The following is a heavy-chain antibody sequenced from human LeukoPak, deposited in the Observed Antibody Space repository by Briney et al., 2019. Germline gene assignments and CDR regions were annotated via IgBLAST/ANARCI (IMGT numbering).Heavy chain of an antibody. CDR1: GGSINNYY. D-gene: IGHD3-3*01. CDR3: AAGVVIIPST. V-gene: IGHV4-59*08. J-gene: IGHJ5*02. Sequence: SETLSLTCTVSGGSINNYYWSWIRQPPGKGLEWIGYIYYSGSTNYSPSLKSRVTISVDTSKNQFSLKLSSVTAADTAVYYCAAGVVIIPSTWGQGTLVTVSS. CDR2: IYYSGST.